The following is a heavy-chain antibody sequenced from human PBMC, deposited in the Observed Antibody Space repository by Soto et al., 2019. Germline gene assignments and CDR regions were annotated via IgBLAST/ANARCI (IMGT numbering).Heavy chain of an antibody. CDR1: GFTFSSYG. Sequence: QVQLVESGGGVVQPGRSLRLSCAASGFTFSSYGMHWVRQAPGKGLEWVAVIWYDGSNKYYADSVKGRFTISRDNSKNTLYLQMNSLRAEDTAVYYCARELIAAAVGDHWGQGTLVTVSS. D-gene: IGHD6-25*01. CDR3: ARELIAAAVGDH. J-gene: IGHJ4*02. CDR2: IWYDGSNK. V-gene: IGHV3-33*01.